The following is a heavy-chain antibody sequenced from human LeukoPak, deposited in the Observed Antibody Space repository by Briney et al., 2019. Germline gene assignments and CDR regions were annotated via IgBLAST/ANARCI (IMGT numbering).Heavy chain of an antibody. V-gene: IGHV3-15*01. CDR2: IRRKTDGETT. J-gene: IGHJ4*02. D-gene: IGHD2-21*01. CDR3: VTDLVIKGYFDY. CDR1: GFTFSNVW. Sequence: GGSLRLSCAASGFTFSNVWMSWVRQVPGKGLEWVGRIRRKTDGETTDHAAPVKGRFTISRDDSKNTLYLQMNSLRTEDTAVYYCVTDLVIKGYFDYWGQGALVTVSS.